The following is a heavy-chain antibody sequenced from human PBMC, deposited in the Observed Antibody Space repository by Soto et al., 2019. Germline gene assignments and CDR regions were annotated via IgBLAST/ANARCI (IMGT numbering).Heavy chain of an antibody. D-gene: IGHD2-21*02. CDR3: ARESGDWPLNWSDG. Sequence: PGGSLRLSCAASGFNFTNHWMHWVRQAPGKGLVWVSRITSDGKSKAYAESVKGRFAISRDNAKNTVYLQMNGLTVEDTAVYYCARESGDWPLNWSDGGGQATLVPLSS. CDR2: ITSDGKSK. V-gene: IGHV3-74*01. J-gene: IGHJ5*02. CDR1: GFNFTNHW.